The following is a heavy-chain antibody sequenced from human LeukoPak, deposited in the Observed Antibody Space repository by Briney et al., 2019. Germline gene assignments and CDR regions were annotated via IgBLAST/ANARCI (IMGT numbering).Heavy chain of an antibody. Sequence: GASVKVSCKASGYTFTGYYMHWVRQAPGQGLEWMGWISAYNGNTNYAQKLQGRVTMTTDTSTSTAYMELRSLRSDDTAVYYCARGVLLWFGELLPLDYWGQGTLVTVSS. J-gene: IGHJ4*02. V-gene: IGHV1-18*04. CDR3: ARGVLLWFGELLPLDY. CDR2: ISAYNGNT. CDR1: GYTFTGYY. D-gene: IGHD3-10*01.